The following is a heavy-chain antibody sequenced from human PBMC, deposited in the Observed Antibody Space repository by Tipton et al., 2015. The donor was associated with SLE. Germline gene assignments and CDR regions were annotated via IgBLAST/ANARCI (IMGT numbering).Heavy chain of an antibody. Sequence: QLVQSGAEVKKPGASVKVSCKASDYTFTSYGISWVRQAPGHGLEWMGAIIPVLGTKNYGHWFRDRLTLTADQSTSTLYMVLSTLRSEDTALYFCAKSINPYCGGDCPFESWGQGTFVTVSS. CDR2: IIPVLGTK. CDR1: DYTFTSYG. V-gene: IGHV1-69*19. D-gene: IGHD2-21*01. J-gene: IGHJ4*02. CDR3: AKSINPYCGGDCPFES.